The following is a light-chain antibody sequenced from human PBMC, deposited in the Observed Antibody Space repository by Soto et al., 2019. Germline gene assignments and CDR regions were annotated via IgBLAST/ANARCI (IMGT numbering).Light chain of an antibody. V-gene: IGKV3-11*01. CDR3: QHRSNWPLT. CDR2: DAS. CDR1: QSVSSY. J-gene: IGKJ4*01. Sequence: EIVLTQSPATLSLSPGEGATLSYRASQSVSSYLAWYQQKNGQAPRILIYDASNRATGIPARFSGSGSGTDFTLTISRLEPEDFSVYYCQHRSNWPLTFGGGTKVDIK.